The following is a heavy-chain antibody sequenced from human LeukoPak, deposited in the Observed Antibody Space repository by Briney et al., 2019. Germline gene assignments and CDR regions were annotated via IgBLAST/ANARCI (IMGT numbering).Heavy chain of an antibody. CDR2: ISGSGGST. Sequence: GGSLRLSCAASGFTFSSYAMSWVRQAPGKGLEWVSAISGSGGSTYYADSVKGRFVISRDNSKNSLYLQINSLRAEDTAIYYCATYDYVWGRYRLAQSDYWGQGTLVTVSS. CDR3: ATYDYVWGRYRLAQSDY. CDR1: GFTFSSYA. V-gene: IGHV3-23*01. D-gene: IGHD3-16*02. J-gene: IGHJ4*02.